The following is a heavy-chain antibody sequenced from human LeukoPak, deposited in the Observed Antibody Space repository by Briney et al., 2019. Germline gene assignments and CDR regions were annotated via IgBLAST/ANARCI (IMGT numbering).Heavy chain of an antibody. CDR2: IYYSGTT. CDR3: ATQVGAARTSFDY. V-gene: IGHV4-39*01. Sequence: SETLSLTCPVSVGSIRSSSYYWGWIRQPPGKGLEGIGSIYYSGTTYYNPSLKTRVTISVDTSKNQFSLNLNSVTAADAAVYYCATQVGAARTSFDYWGQGTLVTVSS. CDR1: VGSIRSSSYY. D-gene: IGHD6-6*01. J-gene: IGHJ4*02.